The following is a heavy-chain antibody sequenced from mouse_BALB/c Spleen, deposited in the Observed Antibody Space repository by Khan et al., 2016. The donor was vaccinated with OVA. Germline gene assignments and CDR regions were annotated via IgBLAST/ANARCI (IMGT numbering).Heavy chain of an antibody. CDR3: ARNREPDYFDY. J-gene: IGHJ2*01. Sequence: QVQLKESGPGLVAPSQSLSITCTVSGFSLTNYGVHWVRQPPGKGLEWLGVIWAGGSTNYNSALMSRLSISTDNSKSQVFLKMNSLQTDDTAMYFCARNREPDYFDYWGQGTTLTVSS. V-gene: IGHV2-9*02. CDR2: IWAGGST. CDR1: GFSLTNYG.